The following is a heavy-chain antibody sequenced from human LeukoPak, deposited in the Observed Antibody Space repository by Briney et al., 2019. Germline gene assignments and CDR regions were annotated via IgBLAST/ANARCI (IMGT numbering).Heavy chain of an antibody. Sequence: ASVKVSCKASGGTFSSYAISWVRQAPGQGLEWVGIINPSGGSTSYAQRFQGRVTMTRDTSTSTVYMELSSLRSEDTAVYYCARDPIMTTVASLSYWYFDLWGRGTLVTVSS. D-gene: IGHD4-23*01. CDR2: INPSGGST. J-gene: IGHJ2*01. V-gene: IGHV1-46*01. CDR1: GGTFSSYA. CDR3: ARDPIMTTVASLSYWYFDL.